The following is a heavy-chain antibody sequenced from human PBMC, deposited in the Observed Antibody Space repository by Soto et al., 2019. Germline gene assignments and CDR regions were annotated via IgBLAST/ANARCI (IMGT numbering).Heavy chain of an antibody. J-gene: IGHJ4*02. Sequence: SVEVSCKASGGTFSGYAISWVRQAPGQGLEWMGGIIPIFGTANYAQKFQGRVTITADESTSTAYMELSSLRSEDTAVYYCAREVGLNVYGDYGWGQGTLVTVSS. D-gene: IGHD4-17*01. V-gene: IGHV1-69*13. CDR3: AREVGLNVYGDYG. CDR1: GGTFSGYA. CDR2: IIPIFGTA.